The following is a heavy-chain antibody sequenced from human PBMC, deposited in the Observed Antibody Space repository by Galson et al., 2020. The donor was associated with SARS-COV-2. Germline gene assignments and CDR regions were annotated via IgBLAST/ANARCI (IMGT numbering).Heavy chain of an antibody. CDR1: GGSISSSDW. Sequence: SETLSLTCAVSGGSISSSDWWGWVRQPPGQGLEWLGELFHSGYTNYNQSLKSRVTMSVDTSKNQFSLKLSSVTAADTALYYCSRSIVTAYYFSYMDVWGKGTTVTVSS. CDR3: SRSIVTAYYFSYMDV. CDR2: LFHSGYT. D-gene: IGHD1-26*01. V-gene: IGHV4-4*02. J-gene: IGHJ6*03.